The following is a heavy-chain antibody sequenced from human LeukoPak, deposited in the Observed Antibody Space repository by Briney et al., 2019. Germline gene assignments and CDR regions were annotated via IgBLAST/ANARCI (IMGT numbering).Heavy chain of an antibody. CDR2: ISSSSSYI. CDR3: ARDRYPSAGEFDY. CDR1: GFTFSSYS. D-gene: IGHD1-1*01. Sequence: GGSLRLSCAASGFTFSSYSMNWVCQAPGKGLEWVSSISSSSSYIYYADSVKGRFTISRDNAKNSLYLQMNSLRAEDTAVYYCARDRYPSAGEFDYWGQGTLVTVSS. V-gene: IGHV3-21*01. J-gene: IGHJ4*02.